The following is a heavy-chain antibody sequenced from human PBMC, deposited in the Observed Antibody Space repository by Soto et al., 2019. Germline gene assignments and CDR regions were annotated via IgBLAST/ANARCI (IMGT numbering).Heavy chain of an antibody. CDR3: ARSTYYYDSSGYLPDY. D-gene: IGHD3-22*01. CDR2: IYYSGST. CDR1: GGSVSSGSYY. J-gene: IGHJ4*02. V-gene: IGHV4-61*01. Sequence: QVQLQESGPGLVKPSETLSLTCTVSGGSVSSGSYYWSWIRQPPGKGLEWIGYIYYSGSTNYNPSLKSRGTISVDTSKNQFSLKLSSVTAADTAVYYCARSTYYYDSSGYLPDYWGQGTLVTVSS.